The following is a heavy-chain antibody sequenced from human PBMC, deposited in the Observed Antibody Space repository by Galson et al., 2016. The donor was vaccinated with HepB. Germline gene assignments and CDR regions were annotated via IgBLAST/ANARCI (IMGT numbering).Heavy chain of an antibody. J-gene: IGHJ4*02. Sequence: SLRLSCAASEFTFSDYWMSWVRQAPGKGLEWVASISTRRTTYYSDSVQGRFTISRDNADNSLSLQMNSLSGDDTALYYCAKDGSYSGNLHGYFDYWGQGTLVTVSS. CDR2: ISTRRTT. CDR1: EFTFSDYW. CDR3: AKDGSYSGNLHGYFDY. V-gene: IGHV3-69-1*01. D-gene: IGHD1-26*01.